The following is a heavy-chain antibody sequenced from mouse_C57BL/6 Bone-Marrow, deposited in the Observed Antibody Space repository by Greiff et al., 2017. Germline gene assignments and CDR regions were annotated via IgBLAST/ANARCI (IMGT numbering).Heavy chain of an antibody. CDR2: IDPETGGT. CDR1: GYTFTDYE. V-gene: IGHV1-15*01. J-gene: IGHJ2*01. Sequence: QVQLQQSGAELVRPGASVTLSCKASGYTFTDYEMQWVKQTPVHGLEWIGAIDPETGGTAYNQKFKGKAILTADKSSSTAYMELRSLTSEDSAVYYCTRGGDITTVVADYWGQGTTLTVSS. CDR3: TRGGDITTVVADY. D-gene: IGHD1-1*01.